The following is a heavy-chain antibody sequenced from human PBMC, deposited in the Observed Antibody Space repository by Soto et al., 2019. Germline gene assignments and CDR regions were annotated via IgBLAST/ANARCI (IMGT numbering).Heavy chain of an antibody. Sequence: PSETLSLTCTVYGDSVSSGNYYWSWIRQPPGKGLEWIGSIYFTGNTNYNPSLKSRLTMSIDTSRNLFSLRLGSVTAADTAVYYCGRVPVDTYMIYWSDPWGQGTLVTVSS. J-gene: IGHJ5*02. V-gene: IGHV4-61*01. CDR2: IYFTGNT. CDR1: GDSVSSGNYY. CDR3: GRVPVDTYMIYWSDP. D-gene: IGHD3-16*01.